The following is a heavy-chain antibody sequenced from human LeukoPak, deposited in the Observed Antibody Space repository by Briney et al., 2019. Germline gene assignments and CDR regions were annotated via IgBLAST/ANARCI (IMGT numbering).Heavy chain of an antibody. V-gene: IGHV3-23*01. D-gene: IGHD6-19*01. J-gene: IGHJ4*02. CDR2: ISGSGGST. CDR3: AKDLEGRAGIVTGFDY. CDR1: GFTFSSYA. Sequence: GGSLRLSCAASGFTFSSYAMSWVRQAPGKGLEWVSAISGSGGSTYYADSVKGRFTISRDNSKNTLYLQMSSLRAEDTAVYYCAKDLEGRAGIVTGFDYWGQGTLVTVSS.